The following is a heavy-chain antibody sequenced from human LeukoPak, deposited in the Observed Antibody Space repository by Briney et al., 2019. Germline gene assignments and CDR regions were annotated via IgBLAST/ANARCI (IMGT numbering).Heavy chain of an antibody. V-gene: IGHV3-9*01. CDR2: ISWNSGSI. J-gene: IGHJ4*02. D-gene: IGHD3-9*01. CDR3: AKDFKNYDILTGSYYDY. CDR1: GFTFSSYS. Sequence: PGGSLRLSCAASGFTFSSYSMNWVRQAPGKGLEWVSGISWNSGSIGYADSVKGRFTISRDNAKNSLYLQMNSLRAEDTALYYCAKDFKNYDILTGSYYDYWGQGTLVTVSS.